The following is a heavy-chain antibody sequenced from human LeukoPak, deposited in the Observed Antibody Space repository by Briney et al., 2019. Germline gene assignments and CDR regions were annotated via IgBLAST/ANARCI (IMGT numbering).Heavy chain of an antibody. CDR2: IDHRGDT. CDR1: GGSFSRYY. CDR3: ARGATISETGYFDF. V-gene: IGHV4-34*01. Sequence: PSETLSLTCAVYGGSFSRYYWSWIRQSPGKGLEWIAEIDHRGDTNYNPSVKSRVTISVDTSKNQFSLRVRSLSAADTAVYYCARGATISETGYFDFWGQGTLVTVSS. J-gene: IGHJ4*03. D-gene: IGHD5-24*01.